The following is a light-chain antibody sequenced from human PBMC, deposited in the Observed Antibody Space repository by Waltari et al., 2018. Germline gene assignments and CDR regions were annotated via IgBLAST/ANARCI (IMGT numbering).Light chain of an antibody. V-gene: IGKV1-5*03. CDR1: QSVSSW. CDR3: QQYNTYST. J-gene: IGKJ1*01. Sequence: DIQMTQFPSTLSASVADRVTITCRASQSVSSWLAWYQQKPGKAPKLLIYKASTLEGGVPSRFSGSGSGTEFTLTISSLQPDDFATYYCQQYNTYSTFGQGTKVDIK. CDR2: KAS.